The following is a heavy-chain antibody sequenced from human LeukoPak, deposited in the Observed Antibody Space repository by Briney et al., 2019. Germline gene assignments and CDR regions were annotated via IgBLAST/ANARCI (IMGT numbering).Heavy chain of an antibody. V-gene: IGHV4-38-2*02. CDR2: IYHSGST. Sequence: PSETLSLTCAVSGYSISSGYYWGWIRQPPGKGLEWIGSIYHSGSTYYNPSLKSRVTISVDTSKNQFSLKLSSVTAADTAVYYCARDGGSYYYDSSGYPASWFDPWGQGTLVTVSS. CDR1: GYSISSGYY. J-gene: IGHJ5*02. D-gene: IGHD3-22*01. CDR3: ARDGGSYYYDSSGYPASWFDP.